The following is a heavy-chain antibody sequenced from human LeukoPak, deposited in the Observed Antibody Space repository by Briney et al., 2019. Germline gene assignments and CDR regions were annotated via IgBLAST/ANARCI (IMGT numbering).Heavy chain of an antibody. Sequence: SETLSLTCAVYGGSFSGYYWSWIRQPPGKGLEWIGEINHSGSTNYNPSLKSRVTMSVDTSKNQFSLKLSSVTAADTAVYYCARDGYSGSDALWGQGTLVTASS. CDR3: ARDGYSGSDAL. D-gene: IGHD5-12*01. J-gene: IGHJ4*02. CDR2: INHSGST. CDR1: GGSFSGYY. V-gene: IGHV4-34*01.